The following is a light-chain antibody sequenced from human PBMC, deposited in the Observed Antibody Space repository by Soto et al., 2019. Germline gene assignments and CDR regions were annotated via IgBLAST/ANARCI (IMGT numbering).Light chain of an antibody. CDR3: LSFDSSLSVV. J-gene: IGLJ2*01. CDR2: GNT. Sequence: QSVLTQPPSVSGAPGQRVTISCTGSSSNIGAGYDVHWYQQLPGRAPKLLIYGNTNQLSVVPDRFSGSKSGTSASLAITGLQAEDEADYYCLSFDSSLSVVFGGGTKLTVL. V-gene: IGLV1-40*01. CDR1: SSNIGAGYD.